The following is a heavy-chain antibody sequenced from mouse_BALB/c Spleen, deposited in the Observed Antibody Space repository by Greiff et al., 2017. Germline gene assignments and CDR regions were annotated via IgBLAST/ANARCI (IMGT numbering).Heavy chain of an antibody. V-gene: IGHV1-80*01. CDR1: GYAFSSYW. Sequence: QVQLKQSGAELVRPGSSVKISCKASGYAFSSYWMNWVKQRPGQGLEWIGQIYPGDGDTNYNGKFKGKATLTADKSSSTAYMQLSSLTSEDSAVYFCARWIYYYGSSDWYFDVWGAGTTVTVSS. CDR3: ARWIYYYGSSDWYFDV. J-gene: IGHJ1*01. CDR2: IYPGDGDT. D-gene: IGHD1-1*01.